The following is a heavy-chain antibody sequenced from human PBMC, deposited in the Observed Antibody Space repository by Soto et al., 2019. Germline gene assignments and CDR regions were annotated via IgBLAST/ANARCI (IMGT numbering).Heavy chain of an antibody. CDR3: VREIAPRGFDP. D-gene: IGHD2-21*01. Sequence: SQTLSLTCAISGDSVSSNSALWNWIRQSPSRGLEWLGRTYYRSKWYSDYAVSVKGRITINPDTSKNQFSPQLDSVAPEDTAVYYCVREIAPRGFDPWGHGTLVTVSS. CDR1: GDSVSSNSAL. V-gene: IGHV6-1*01. CDR2: TYYRSKWYS. J-gene: IGHJ5*02.